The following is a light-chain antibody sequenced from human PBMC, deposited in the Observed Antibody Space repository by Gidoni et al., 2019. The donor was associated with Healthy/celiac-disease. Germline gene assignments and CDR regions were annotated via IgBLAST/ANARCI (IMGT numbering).Light chain of an antibody. CDR3: QPYYSTPMT. V-gene: IGKV4-1*01. CDR2: WAS. Sequence: DIVIKTNRDPPAVSLGERATINCQSRQSVLYSSNNKYYLAWYQQKPGQPPKLLIYWASTRESGVPDRFSGRGSGTDFTLAVSSLLAEDVSVYYCQPYYSTPMTFGQGTKLEIK. J-gene: IGKJ2*01. CDR1: QSVLYSSNNKYY.